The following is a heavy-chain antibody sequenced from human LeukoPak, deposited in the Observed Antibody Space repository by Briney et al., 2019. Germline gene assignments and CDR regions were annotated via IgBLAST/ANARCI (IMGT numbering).Heavy chain of an antibody. J-gene: IGHJ4*02. CDR2: FDREDGET. CDR1: GYTLTEIS. CDR3: ATVGYSYGAFYY. Sequence: ASVKVSCKVSGYTLTEISLHWVRQAPGKGLEWMGGFDREDGETMYAQKFQGRVTMTEDTSTDTAFMELSSLRSEDTAVYYCATVGYSYGAFYYWGQGTLVIVSS. D-gene: IGHD5-18*01. V-gene: IGHV1-24*01.